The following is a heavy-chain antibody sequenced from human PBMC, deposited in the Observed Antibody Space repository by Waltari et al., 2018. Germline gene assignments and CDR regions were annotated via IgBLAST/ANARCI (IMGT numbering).Heavy chain of an antibody. Sequence: EVLFLESAGGLVQPGGALRLPLSASGFSLMGSVMSGVRQAPGEGLEWVASISGSGATPFYADSVKGRFTIVRDNSKDTFYLQMNSLRVDDSAVYYCAKGSRGYTNYFFDYWGQGALVTVSS. V-gene: IGHV3-23*01. J-gene: IGHJ4*02. CDR2: ISGSGATP. D-gene: IGHD3-16*02. CDR1: GFSLMGSV. CDR3: AKGSRGYTNYFFDY.